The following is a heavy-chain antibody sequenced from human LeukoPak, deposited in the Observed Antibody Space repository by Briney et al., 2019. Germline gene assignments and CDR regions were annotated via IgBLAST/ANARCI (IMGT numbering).Heavy chain of an antibody. V-gene: IGHV3-23*01. J-gene: IGHJ4*02. CDR3: AQRYDY. CDR2: ITNSGDST. Sequence: PGGSLRLSCEASGFTFNTYSMNWARQAPGKGLEWVSTITNSGDSTYYADSVKGRFTISRDNSRNTLYLQMNSLRVEDTAIYYCAQRYDYWGQGSLVTVSS. CDR1: GFTFNTYS.